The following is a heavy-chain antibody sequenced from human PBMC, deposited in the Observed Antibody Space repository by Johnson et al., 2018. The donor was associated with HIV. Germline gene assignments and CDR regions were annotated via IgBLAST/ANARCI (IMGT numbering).Heavy chain of an antibody. CDR2: ISWNSGSI. V-gene: IGHV3-9*01. D-gene: IGHD6-6*01. Sequence: VQLVESGGGVVQPGRSLRLSCAASGFTFDDYAMHWVRQAPGKGLEWVSGISWNSGSIGYVDSVKGRFTISRDNAKNSLYLQMNSLRAEDTAVYYCARDSSNSFRFEMYAFDIWGQGTMVTVSS. CDR1: GFTFDDYA. CDR3: ARDSSNSFRFEMYAFDI. J-gene: IGHJ3*02.